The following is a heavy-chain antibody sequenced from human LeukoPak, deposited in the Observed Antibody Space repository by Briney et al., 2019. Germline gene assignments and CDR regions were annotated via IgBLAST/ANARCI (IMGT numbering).Heavy chain of an antibody. D-gene: IGHD3-10*01. V-gene: IGHV1-2*02. CDR1: GYTFTGYY. CDR3: ATAPWGYVVRGAFDY. CDR2: INPNSGDT. Sequence: GASVKVSCKASGYTFTGYYIHWVRQAPGQGLEWMGWINPNSGDTNYAQNFQGRVSMTRDTSITTAFMELNSLRSEDTATFYCATAPWGYVVRGAFDYWGQGTLVTVSS. J-gene: IGHJ4*02.